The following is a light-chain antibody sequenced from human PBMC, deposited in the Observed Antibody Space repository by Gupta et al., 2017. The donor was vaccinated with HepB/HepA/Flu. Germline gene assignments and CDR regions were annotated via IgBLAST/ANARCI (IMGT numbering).Light chain of an antibody. CDR2: LAS. Sequence: DIVMTQSSLSLPVNPGAAASISCRSSQSLLLHSDGYNYVEWYLQKPGQSPHLLIYLASSRASGVPDRFSGSGSGTDFTLKISRVEAEDVGVYYCMQALQTPYTFGQGTKLEIK. CDR3: MQALQTPYT. J-gene: IGKJ2*01. V-gene: IGKV2-28*01. CDR1: QSLLLHSDGYNY.